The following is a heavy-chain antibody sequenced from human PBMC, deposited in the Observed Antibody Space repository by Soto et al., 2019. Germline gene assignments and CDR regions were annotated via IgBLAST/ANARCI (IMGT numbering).Heavy chain of an antibody. CDR3: AKDHIPTYCSSTICQWGNYYYYYMDV. CDR1: GFTFSSYA. Sequence: PGGSLRLSCAASGFTFSSYAMSWVRQAPGRGLEWVSAISGSGGSTYYADSVKGRFTISRDNSKNTLYLQMNSLRAEDTAVYYCAKDHIPTYCSSTICQWGNYYYYYMDVWGTGTTVTVFS. CDR2: ISGSGGST. D-gene: IGHD2-2*01. V-gene: IGHV3-23*01. J-gene: IGHJ6*03.